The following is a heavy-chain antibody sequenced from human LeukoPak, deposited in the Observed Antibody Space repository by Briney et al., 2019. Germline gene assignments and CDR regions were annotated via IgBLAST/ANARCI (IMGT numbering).Heavy chain of an antibody. CDR3: VRDSMVRGVIDYYYYGMDV. CDR2: IIPIFGTA. CDR1: GGTFSSYA. Sequence: SVKVSCKASGGTFSSYAISWVRQAPGQGLEWMGGIIPIFGTANYAQKFQGRVTITAGESTSTAYMELSSLRSEDTAVYYCVRDSMVRGVIDYYYYGMDVWGQGTTVTVSS. J-gene: IGHJ6*02. D-gene: IGHD3-10*01. V-gene: IGHV1-69*13.